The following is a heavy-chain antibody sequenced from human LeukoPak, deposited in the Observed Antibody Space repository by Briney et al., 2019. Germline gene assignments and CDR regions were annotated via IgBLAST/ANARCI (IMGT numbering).Heavy chain of an antibody. Sequence: LPGGSLRLSCAASGFTFDDYAMHWVRQAPGKGLEWVSGISWNSGSIGYADSVKGRFTISRDNAKNSLYLQMNSLRAEDTAVYYCAKDVYYDSSGYDAFDIWGQGTMVTVSS. CDR2: ISWNSGSI. D-gene: IGHD3-22*01. J-gene: IGHJ3*02. CDR3: AKDVYYDSSGYDAFDI. CDR1: GFTFDDYA. V-gene: IGHV3-9*01.